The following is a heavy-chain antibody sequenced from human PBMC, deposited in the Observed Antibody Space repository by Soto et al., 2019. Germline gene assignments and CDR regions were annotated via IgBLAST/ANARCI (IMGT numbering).Heavy chain of an antibody. CDR1: GFTFSSYG. J-gene: IGHJ6*02. V-gene: IGHV3-33*03. CDR2: IWYDGSNK. D-gene: IGHD3-22*01. Sequence: PGGSLRLSCAASGFTFSSYGMHWVRQAPCKGLEWVAVIWYDGSNKYYADSVKGRFTISRDNAKNSLYLRMNSLRVEDTALYYCAKGQSSIYYGSRHYYYGMDVWGQGTTVTVSS. CDR3: AKGQSSIYYGSRHYYYGMDV.